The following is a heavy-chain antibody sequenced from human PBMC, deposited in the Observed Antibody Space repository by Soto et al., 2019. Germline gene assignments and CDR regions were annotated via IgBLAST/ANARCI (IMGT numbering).Heavy chain of an antibody. J-gene: IGHJ4*02. D-gene: IGHD3-10*01. CDR1: GGSISSSSYY. V-gene: IGHV4-39*01. CDR2: IYYSGST. CDR3: ARSTYYYGSGSSHCFDY. Sequence: SETLCLTCTVSGGSISSSSYYWGWIRQPPGKGLEWIGSIYYSGSTYYNPSLKSRVTISVDTSKNQFSLKLSSVTAADTAVYYCARSTYYYGSGSSHCFDYWGQGTLVTVSS.